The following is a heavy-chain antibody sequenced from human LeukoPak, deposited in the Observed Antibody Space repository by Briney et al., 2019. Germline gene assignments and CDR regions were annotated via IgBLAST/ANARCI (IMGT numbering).Heavy chain of an antibody. CDR1: GGSISSYY. CDR3: ARDHYDILTGFDP. D-gene: IGHD3-9*01. Sequence: TSETLSLTCTVSGGSISSYYWSWIRQPPGKGLEWIGYIYYSGSTNYNPSLKGRVTISVDTSKNQFSLKLSSVTAADTAVYYCARDHYDILTGFDPWGQGTLVTVSS. V-gene: IGHV4-59*01. CDR2: IYYSGST. J-gene: IGHJ5*02.